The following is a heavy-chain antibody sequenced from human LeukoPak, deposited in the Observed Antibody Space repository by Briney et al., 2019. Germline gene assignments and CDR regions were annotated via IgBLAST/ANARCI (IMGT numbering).Heavy chain of an antibody. CDR3: ARVTTVTVNWFDP. V-gene: IGHV1-2*02. Sequence: ASVKVSCKASGYTFTGYYMHWVRQAPGQGLEWMGWISPNSGGTNYAQKFQGRVTMTRDTSISTAYMELSRLRSDDTAVYYCARVTTVTVNWFDPWGQGTLVTVSS. D-gene: IGHD4-11*01. CDR1: GYTFTGYY. CDR2: ISPNSGGT. J-gene: IGHJ5*02.